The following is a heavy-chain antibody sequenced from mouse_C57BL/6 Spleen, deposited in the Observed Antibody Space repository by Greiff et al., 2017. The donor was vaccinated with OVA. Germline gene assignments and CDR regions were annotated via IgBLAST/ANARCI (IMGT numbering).Heavy chain of an antibody. D-gene: IGHD4-1*01. V-gene: IGHV1-18*01. CDR3: ASKLTGYWYFDV. CDR1: GYTFTDYN. Sequence: EVQLQQSGPELVKPGASVKIPCKASGYTFTDYNMDWVKQSHGKSLEWIGDINPNNGGTIYNQKFKGKATLTVDKSSSTAYMELRSLTSEDTAVYYCASKLTGYWYFDVWGTGTTVTVSS. CDR2: INPNNGGT. J-gene: IGHJ1*03.